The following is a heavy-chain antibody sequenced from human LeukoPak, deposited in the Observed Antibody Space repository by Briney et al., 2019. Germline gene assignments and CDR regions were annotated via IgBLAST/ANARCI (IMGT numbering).Heavy chain of an antibody. CDR3: ARDHPDIVATIPPY. CDR2: INSDGSST. V-gene: IGHV3-74*01. D-gene: IGHD5-12*01. J-gene: IGHJ4*02. CDR1: GFTFSGYW. Sequence: GGSLRLSCAASGFTFSGYWMHWVRQAPGKGLVWVSRINSDGSSTSYADSVKGRFTISRDNTKNTLYLQINSLRAEDTAVYYCARDHPDIVATIPPYWGQGTLVTVSS.